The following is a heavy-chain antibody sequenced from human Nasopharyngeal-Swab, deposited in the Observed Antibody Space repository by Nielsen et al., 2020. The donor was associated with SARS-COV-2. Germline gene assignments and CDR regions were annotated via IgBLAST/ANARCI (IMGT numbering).Heavy chain of an antibody. V-gene: IGHV3-33*01. CDR2: IWYDGSNK. CDR1: GFTFSSYG. J-gene: IGHJ3*02. Sequence: GSLKISCAASGFTFSSYGMHWVRQAPGKGLEWVAVIWYDGSNKYYADSVKGRFTISRDNSKNTLYLQMNSLRAEDTAVYYCARDLPVLLDAFDIWGQGTMVTVSS. D-gene: IGHD3-10*01. CDR3: ARDLPVLLDAFDI.